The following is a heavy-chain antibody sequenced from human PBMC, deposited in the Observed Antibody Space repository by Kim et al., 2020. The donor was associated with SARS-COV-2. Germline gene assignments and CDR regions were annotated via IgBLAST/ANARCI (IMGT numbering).Heavy chain of an antibody. V-gene: IGHV4-31*03. CDR2: IYYSGST. CDR3: ARASGYDGLGYSSGWYLDY. D-gene: IGHD6-19*01. J-gene: IGHJ4*02. Sequence: SETLSLTCTVSGGSISSGGYYWSWIRQHPGKGLEWIGYIYYSGSTYYNPSLKSRVTISVDTSKNQFSLKLSSVTAADTAVYYCARASGYDGLGYSSGWYLDYWGQGTLVTVSS. CDR1: GGSISSGGYY.